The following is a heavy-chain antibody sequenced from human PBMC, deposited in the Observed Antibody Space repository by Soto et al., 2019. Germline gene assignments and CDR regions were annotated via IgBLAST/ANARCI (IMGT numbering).Heavy chain of an antibody. CDR2: IYYSGST. CDR1: GGYISSGGYY. D-gene: IGHD3-16*01. Sequence: LSLTCTVSGGYISSGGYYWSWIRQHPGKGLEWIGYIYYSGSTYYNPSLKSRVTISVDTSKNQFSLKLSSVTAADTAVYYCARDLNMGDVYYGMDVWGQGTTVTVSS. CDR3: ARDLNMGDVYYGMDV. J-gene: IGHJ6*02. V-gene: IGHV4-31*03.